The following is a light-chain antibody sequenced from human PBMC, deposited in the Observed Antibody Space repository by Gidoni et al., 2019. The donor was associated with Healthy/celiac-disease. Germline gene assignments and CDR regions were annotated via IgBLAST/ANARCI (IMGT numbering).Light chain of an antibody. CDR2: DAS. CDR3: QQRSNWVT. CDR1: QSVSSY. V-gene: IGKV3-11*01. Sequence: ELALTQSPATLSLSPVGRATLSCRSSQSVSSYLAWYQQKPGQAPRLLIYDASNRATGIPARCSGRGSGKEFALTISSLETEDFAVYYCQQRSNWVTFGGGTKVEIK. J-gene: IGKJ4*02.